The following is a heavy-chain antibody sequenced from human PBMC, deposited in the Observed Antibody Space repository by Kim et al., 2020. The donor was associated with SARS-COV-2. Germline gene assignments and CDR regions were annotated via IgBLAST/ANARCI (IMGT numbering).Heavy chain of an antibody. Sequence: SETLSLTCTVSGGSISSYYWSWIRQPAGKGLEWIGRIYTSGSTNYNPSLKSRVTMSVDTSKNQFSLKLSSVTAADTAVYYCARAHKREVTTAGGTVRFLGFDPWGQGTLVTVSS. J-gene: IGHJ5*02. D-gene: IGHD4-17*01. V-gene: IGHV4-4*07. CDR2: IYTSGST. CDR1: GGSISSYY. CDR3: ARAHKREVTTAGGTVRFLGFDP.